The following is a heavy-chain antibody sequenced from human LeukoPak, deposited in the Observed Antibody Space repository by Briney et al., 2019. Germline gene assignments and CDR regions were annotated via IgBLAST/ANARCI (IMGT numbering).Heavy chain of an antibody. CDR1: GFTVSSNY. CDR2: IYSGGST. V-gene: IGHV3-66*01. D-gene: IGHD3-3*01. CDR3: ARGPLRFLTDV. Sequence: GSLRLSCAASGFTVSSNYMSWVRQAPGKGLEWVSVIYSGGSTYYADSVKGRFTISRDNSKNTLYLQMNSLRAEDTAVYYCARGPLRFLTDVWGQGTTVTVSS. J-gene: IGHJ6*02.